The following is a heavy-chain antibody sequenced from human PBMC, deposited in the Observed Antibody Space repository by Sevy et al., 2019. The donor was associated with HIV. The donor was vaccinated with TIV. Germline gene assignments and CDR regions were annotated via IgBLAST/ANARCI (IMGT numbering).Heavy chain of an antibody. J-gene: IGHJ4*02. V-gene: IGHV3-23*01. CDR3: AKVLFYYDGSGHYYFEY. CDR2: IGGSGGST. CDR1: GFTFNNYA. D-gene: IGHD3-22*01. Sequence: GGSLRLSCAASGFTFNNYAMSWVRQAPGKGLEWVSGIGGSGGSTDYADSVKGRFTISRDNSKNTLYLQMNSLRAEDTAVYYCAKVLFYYDGSGHYYFEYWGQGALVTVSS.